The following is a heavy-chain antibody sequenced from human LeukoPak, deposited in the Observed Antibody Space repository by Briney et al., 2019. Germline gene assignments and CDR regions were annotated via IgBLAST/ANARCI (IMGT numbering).Heavy chain of an antibody. Sequence: GGSLRLSCAASGFTFSSYAMSWVRQAPGKGLEWVASVNQDGGEKNYVDSVKGRFTISRDNAKNSLYLQMNSLRTEDTAVYYCASGRVTAVYWGQGTLVTVSS. J-gene: IGHJ4*02. CDR3: ASGRVTAVY. CDR2: VNQDGGEK. V-gene: IGHV3-7*03. CDR1: GFTFSSYA. D-gene: IGHD2-21*02.